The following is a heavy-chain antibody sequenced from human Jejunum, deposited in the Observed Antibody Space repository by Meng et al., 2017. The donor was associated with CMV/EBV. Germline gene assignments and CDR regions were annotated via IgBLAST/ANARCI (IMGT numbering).Heavy chain of an antibody. CDR1: GFSLSTKGVG. V-gene: IGHV2-5*02. J-gene: IGHJ4*02. D-gene: IGHD3-22*01. Sequence: QIPLQAPCPTLVKPTQTLTLTCTFSGFSLSTKGVGVGWIRQPPGKALEWLALIYWDDDMRYSPSLKSRLALSKDTSKNQVVLTMTNVDPVDTATYYCAHRGYDDSTDYLDYWGQGTLVTVSS. CDR3: AHRGYDDSTDYLDY. CDR2: IYWDDDM.